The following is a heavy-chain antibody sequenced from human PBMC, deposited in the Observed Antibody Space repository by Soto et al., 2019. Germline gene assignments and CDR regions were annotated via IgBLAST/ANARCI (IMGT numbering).Heavy chain of an antibody. J-gene: IGHJ6*02. V-gene: IGHV1-69*01. CDR1: GGTFSTYA. Sequence: QVQLVQSGAEVKKPGSSVKVSCKAPGGTFSTYAISWVRQAPGQGLEWMGGVIPIFGTPTYTQKFQGRVTTTADESTSTGYMELRSLRAEDTAVYYCARSQGGSSSLDIYYYYYYGMDVWGQGTTVTVSS. CDR3: ARSQGGSSSLDIYYYYYYGMDV. D-gene: IGHD2-15*01. CDR2: VIPIFGTP.